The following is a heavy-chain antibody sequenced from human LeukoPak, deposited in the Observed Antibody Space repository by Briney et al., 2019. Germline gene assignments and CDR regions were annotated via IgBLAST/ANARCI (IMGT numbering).Heavy chain of an antibody. D-gene: IGHD1-26*01. Sequence: GGSLRLCCAVSGFTVSVNYMSWVRQAPGKGLEWVSFMYSGDTYYADSEKGRFTMSRDNSKNTVYLQMNSLRPEDTAMYYCARPHSGSYQWGFDSWGQGTVVTVSS. CDR2: MYSGDT. J-gene: IGHJ3*02. CDR1: GFTVSVNY. CDR3: ARPHSGSYQWGFDS. V-gene: IGHV3-66*02.